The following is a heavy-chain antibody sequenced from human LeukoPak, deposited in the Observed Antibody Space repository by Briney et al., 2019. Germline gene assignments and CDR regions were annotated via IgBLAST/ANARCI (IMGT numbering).Heavy chain of an antibody. V-gene: IGHV3-30*04. J-gene: IGHJ4*02. CDR1: GFTFSTYA. D-gene: IGHD3-22*01. CDR2: ISYDGSNK. CDR3: AKSGDSSGYYLYYFDY. Sequence: GGWLRFSCAASGFTFSTYAMHWVRQAPGKGLEWVAAISYDGSNKNYADSVKGRFTISRDNSKNTLYLQMNSLRAEDTAVYYCAKSGDSSGYYLYYFDYWGQGTLVTVSS.